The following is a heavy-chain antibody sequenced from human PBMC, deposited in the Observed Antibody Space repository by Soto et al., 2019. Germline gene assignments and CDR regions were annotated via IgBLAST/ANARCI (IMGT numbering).Heavy chain of an antibody. V-gene: IGHV1-18*04. J-gene: IGHJ4*02. CDR1: GYTFTSYG. Sequence: ASVKVSCKASGYTFTSYGISWVRQAPGQGLEWMGWISAYNGNTNYAQKLQGRVTMTTDTSTSTAYMELRSLRSDDTAVYYCARDLGVVVPAAPWVYWGQGTLVTVSS. CDR3: ARDLGVVVPAAPWVY. CDR2: ISAYNGNT. D-gene: IGHD2-2*01.